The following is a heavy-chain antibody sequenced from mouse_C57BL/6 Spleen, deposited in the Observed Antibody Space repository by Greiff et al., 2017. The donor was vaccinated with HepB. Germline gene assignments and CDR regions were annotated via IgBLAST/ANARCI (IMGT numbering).Heavy chain of an antibody. V-gene: IGHV14-2*01. CDR2: IDPEDGET. CDR3: ARESVMITTGAMDY. CDR1: GFNIKDYY. J-gene: IGHJ4*01. Sequence: VQLKQSGAELVKPGASVKLSCTASGFNIKDYYMHWVKQRTEQGLEWIGRIDPEDGETKYAPKFQGKATITADTSSNTAYLQLSSLPSEDTAFDYCARESVMITTGAMDYWGQGTSVTVSS. D-gene: IGHD2-4*01.